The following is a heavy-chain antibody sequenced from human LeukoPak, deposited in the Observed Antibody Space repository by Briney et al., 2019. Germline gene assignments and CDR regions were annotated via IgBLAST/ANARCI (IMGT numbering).Heavy chain of an antibody. CDR2: IHHSGNS. CDR3: TRGHWGLQS. J-gene: IGHJ5*02. V-gene: IGHV4-59*02. Sequence: SETLSLTCTVSGASVTDYYWSWIRQSPGKGLEWINIHHSGNSDYNPSLRSRVTTSLDTSKNQFSLNLISVTAADTAVYCCTRGHWGLQSWSQGTLVTVSS. CDR1: GASVTDYY. D-gene: IGHD7-27*01.